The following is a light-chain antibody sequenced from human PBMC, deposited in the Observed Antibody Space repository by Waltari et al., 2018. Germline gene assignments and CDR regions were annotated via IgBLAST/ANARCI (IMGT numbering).Light chain of an antibody. CDR1: QSIFYTSNNKKY. J-gene: IGKJ4*01. Sequence: DLVMTQSPDTMSVSLGERATINCKSSQSIFYTSNNKKYLAWYQQKPGQPPKLLIYWASTRESGVPDRFSGSGSGTDFTLTISSLQAEDVAVYYCQQYYSSPFTFGGGTKVEIK. CDR3: QQYYSSPFT. CDR2: WAS. V-gene: IGKV4-1*01.